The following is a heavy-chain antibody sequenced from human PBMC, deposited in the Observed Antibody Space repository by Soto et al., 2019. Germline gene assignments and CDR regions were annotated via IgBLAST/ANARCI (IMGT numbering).Heavy chain of an antibody. J-gene: IGHJ5*02. CDR2: ISVYNGRT. V-gene: IGHV1-18*01. CDR1: GYTFTNYG. D-gene: IGHD3-10*01. CDR3: ARGDYGSGLDP. Sequence: ASVKVSCKASGYTFTNYGITWVRQAPGQGLEWMGWISVYNGRTNFAQKLQGRLTMTTDTSTSTAYMEVRSLRSDDTAVYYCARGDYGSGLDPWGQGTLVTVSS.